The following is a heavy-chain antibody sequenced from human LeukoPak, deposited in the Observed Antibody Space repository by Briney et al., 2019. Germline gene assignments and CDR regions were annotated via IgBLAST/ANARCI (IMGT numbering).Heavy chain of an antibody. CDR2: IWYDGSNK. V-gene: IGHV3-33*01. Sequence: HPGGSLTLSCAASGFTFSSYGMYWVRQAPGRGLEGVAVIWYDGSNKYYADSVKGRFTISRDNSKITLYLQINSLRAVDTAVYYCARAATTIGYYYYGMDVWGQGTTVTVSS. CDR1: GFTFSSYG. J-gene: IGHJ6*02. D-gene: IGHD5-12*01. CDR3: ARAATTIGYYYYGMDV.